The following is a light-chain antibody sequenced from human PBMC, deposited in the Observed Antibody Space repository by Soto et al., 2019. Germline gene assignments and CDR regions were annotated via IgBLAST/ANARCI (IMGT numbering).Light chain of an antibody. CDR3: QQYNSYSPWT. V-gene: IGKV1-5*01. J-gene: IGKJ1*01. Sequence: DIQMTQSPSTLSDSVLDRVTITCRASQSISSWLAWYQQKPGKAPKLLIYDASSLESGVPSRFSGTGSGTEFTLTISSLQPDDFATYYCQQYNSYSPWTFGQGTKVDIK. CDR2: DAS. CDR1: QSISSW.